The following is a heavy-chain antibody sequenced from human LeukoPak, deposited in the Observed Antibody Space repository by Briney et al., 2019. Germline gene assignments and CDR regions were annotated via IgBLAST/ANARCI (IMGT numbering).Heavy chain of an antibody. Sequence: PGGSLRLSCAASGFTFSSYSMNWFRQAPGKGLEWVSSISSSSSYIYYADSVKGRFTISRDNAKNSLYLQMNSLRAEDTAVYYCARDNTTDFWSGYPLYYFDYWGQGTLVTVSS. J-gene: IGHJ4*02. CDR1: GFTFSSYS. D-gene: IGHD3-3*01. V-gene: IGHV3-21*01. CDR2: ISSSSSYI. CDR3: ARDNTTDFWSGYPLYYFDY.